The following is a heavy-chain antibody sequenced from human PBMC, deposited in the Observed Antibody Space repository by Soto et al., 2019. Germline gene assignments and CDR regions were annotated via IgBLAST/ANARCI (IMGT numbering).Heavy chain of an antibody. V-gene: IGHV3-74*01. CDR1: GFSFSRYW. D-gene: IGHD5-18*01. CDR3: ADSWIPTSY. CDR2: ISPDGRTT. Sequence: GGSLSLSCAASGFSFSRYWMHLVRQAPGKGLVWVSRISPDGRTTTYADSVKGRFTISRDNAKSTLYLQMNSLTVEDGAVYYCADSWIPTSYWGPGTLVTVSS. J-gene: IGHJ4*02.